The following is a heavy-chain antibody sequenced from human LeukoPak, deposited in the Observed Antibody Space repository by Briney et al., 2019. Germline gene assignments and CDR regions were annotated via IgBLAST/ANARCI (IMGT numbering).Heavy chain of an antibody. CDR2: IYYSGST. V-gene: IGHV4-59*01. D-gene: IGHD5-24*01. CDR3: ARDGYSPFDY. Sequence: SETLSLTCNVSGGSISSNYWSWIRQPPGKGLEWIGYIYYSGSTNYNPSLKSRVTISVDTSKNQFSLKLSSVTAADTAVYYCARDGYSPFDYWGQGILVTVSS. J-gene: IGHJ4*02. CDR1: GGSISSNY.